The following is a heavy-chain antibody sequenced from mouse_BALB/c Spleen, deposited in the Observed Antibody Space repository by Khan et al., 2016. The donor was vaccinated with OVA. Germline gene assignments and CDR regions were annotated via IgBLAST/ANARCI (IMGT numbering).Heavy chain of an antibody. Sequence: VQLKESGPGPVAPSQSLSNTCTVSGISLTSYGVHRVRQPPGKGLEWLVVIWSDGSTNYNSVLKSRLSISKDNSKSQVFLKMNSLQTDDTAIYYCARWFDGYSSLYAMDYWGQGTSVTVSS. CDR3: ARWFDGYSSLYAMDY. CDR2: IWSDGST. CDR1: GISLTSYG. J-gene: IGHJ4*01. D-gene: IGHD2-3*01. V-gene: IGHV2-6*02.